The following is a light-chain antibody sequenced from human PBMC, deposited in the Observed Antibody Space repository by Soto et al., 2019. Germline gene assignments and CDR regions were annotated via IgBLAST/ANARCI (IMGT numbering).Light chain of an antibody. Sequence: QTVVTQSLSASASLGASVKLTCTLSSGHSTYAIAWHQQQPDKGPRYLMKLNSDGSHSKGDGIPDRFSGSSSGAERHLTISSLQSEDEADYYCQTWGTAIHDVVFGGGTKVTVL. CDR2: LNSDGSH. J-gene: IGLJ2*01. V-gene: IGLV4-69*01. CDR1: SGHSTYA. CDR3: QTWGTAIHDVV.